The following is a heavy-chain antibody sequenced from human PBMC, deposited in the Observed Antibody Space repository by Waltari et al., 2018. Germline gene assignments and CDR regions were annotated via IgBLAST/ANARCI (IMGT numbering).Heavy chain of an antibody. J-gene: IGHJ3*02. V-gene: IGHV3-49*03. CDR1: GFTFGDYA. D-gene: IGHD6-19*01. Sequence: EVQLVESGGGLVQPGRSLRLSCTASGFTFGDYAMSWFRQGPGKGLEWVGFIRSKAYGGTTEYAASVKGRFTISRDDSKSIAYLQMNSLKTEDTAVYYCTRVWIAVAGNDAFDIWGQGTMVTVSS. CDR2: IRSKAYGGTT. CDR3: TRVWIAVAGNDAFDI.